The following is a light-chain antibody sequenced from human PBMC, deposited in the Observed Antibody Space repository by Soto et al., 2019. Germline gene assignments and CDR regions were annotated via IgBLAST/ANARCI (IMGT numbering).Light chain of an antibody. Sequence: PGERAALSCRASQRVSSSYLAWYQQKPGQAPRLLIYGASSRATGIPDRFSGSGSGTDFTLTISRLEPEDFAVYYCQQYGSSPLTFGGGTTVEIK. CDR3: QQYGSSPLT. CDR1: QRVSSSY. V-gene: IGKV3-20*01. CDR2: GAS. J-gene: IGKJ4*01.